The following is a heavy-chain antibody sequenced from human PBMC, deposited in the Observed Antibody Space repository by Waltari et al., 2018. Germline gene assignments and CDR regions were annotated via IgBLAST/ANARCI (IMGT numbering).Heavy chain of an antibody. CDR2: INHSGST. V-gene: IGHV4-34*01. J-gene: IGHJ4*02. CDR3: ARNYCSGGSCYPPLH. Sequence: QVQLQQWGAGLLKPSETLSLTCAVYGGSFSGYYWSWIRQPPGKGLEWIGEINHSGSTNYNPSLKSRVTISVDTSKNQFSLKLSSVTAADTAVYYCARNYCSGGSCYPPLHWGQGTLVTVSS. CDR1: GGSFSGYY. D-gene: IGHD2-15*01.